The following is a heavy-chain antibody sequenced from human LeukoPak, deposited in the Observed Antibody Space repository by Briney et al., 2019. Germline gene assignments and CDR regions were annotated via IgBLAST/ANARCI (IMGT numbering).Heavy chain of an antibody. CDR1: GFTFSNYW. CDR3: ARGGDCSSTSCYIFGYYYYYGMDV. CDR2: IKQDGSEK. D-gene: IGHD2-2*02. V-gene: IGHV3-7*01. Sequence: GGSLRLSCAASGFTFSNYWMSWVRQAPGKGLEWVANIKQDGSEKYYVDSVKGRFTISRDNAKNSLYLQMNSLRAEDTAVYYCARGGDCSSTSCYIFGYYYYYGMDVWGQGTTVTVSS. J-gene: IGHJ6*02.